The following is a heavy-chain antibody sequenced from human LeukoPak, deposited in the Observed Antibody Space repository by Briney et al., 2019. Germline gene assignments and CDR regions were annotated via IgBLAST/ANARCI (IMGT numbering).Heavy chain of an antibody. D-gene: IGHD5-24*01. V-gene: IGHV1-2*02. CDR2: VNPGTRGT. CDR1: GYTFTDYY. J-gene: IGHJ4*02. CDR3: GRVRDGYIDY. Sequence: ASVKLSCETSGYTFTDYYAHWVRQAPGQGLEWVGWVNPGTRGTVYAQRFQGRVTMTRDTSISTAYMELIALTSDDTAVYYCGRVRDGYIDYWGQGTLVTVSS.